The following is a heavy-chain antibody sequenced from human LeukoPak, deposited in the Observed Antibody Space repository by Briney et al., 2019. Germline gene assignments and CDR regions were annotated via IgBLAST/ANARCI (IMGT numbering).Heavy chain of an antibody. V-gene: IGHV1-18*01. Sequence: GASVKVSCKASGYTFTSYGISWVRQAPGQGLEWMGRISAYNGNTNYAQKLQGRVTMTTDTSTSTAYMELRSLRSDDTAAYYCARDYLEHGGYGGLMAKRFDYWGQGTLVTVSS. CDR1: GYTFTSYG. D-gene: IGHD5-12*01. CDR2: ISAYNGNT. J-gene: IGHJ4*02. CDR3: ARDYLEHGGYGGLMAKRFDY.